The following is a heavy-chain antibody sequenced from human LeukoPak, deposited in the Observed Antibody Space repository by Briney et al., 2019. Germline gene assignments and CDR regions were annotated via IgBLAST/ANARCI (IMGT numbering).Heavy chain of an antibody. J-gene: IGHJ4*02. V-gene: IGHV3-23*01. Sequence: GGSLRLSCAASGFTFSSFAMSWVRQVPGKGLEWVSDVSDSEISSYYADSVKGRFTISRDNSKNTLYLQMNSLRAEDTAVYYCATSYLYTAHDYWGQGTLVTVSS. CDR3: ATSYLYTAHDY. D-gene: IGHD5-18*01. CDR2: VSDSEISS. CDR1: GFTFSSFA.